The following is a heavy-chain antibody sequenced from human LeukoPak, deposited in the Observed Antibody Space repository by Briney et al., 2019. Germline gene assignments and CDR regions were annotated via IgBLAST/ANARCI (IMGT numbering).Heavy chain of an antibody. Sequence: GGSLRLSCAASGFTFSSYAMHWVRQAPGKGLVWVSHISTDARTITYADFVKGRFTISRDNAKNTVFLQMNSLRADDTALYYCVRGQATAWGLDYWGQGTLVTVSS. CDR3: VRGQATAWGLDY. CDR2: ISTDARTI. CDR1: GFTFSSYA. V-gene: IGHV3-74*01. J-gene: IGHJ4*02. D-gene: IGHD6-13*01.